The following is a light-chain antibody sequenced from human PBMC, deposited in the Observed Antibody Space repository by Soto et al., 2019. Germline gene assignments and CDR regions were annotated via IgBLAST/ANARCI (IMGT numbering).Light chain of an antibody. V-gene: IGLV2-11*01. J-gene: IGLJ1*01. CDR2: DVS. CDR1: SSDVGDYNS. Sequence: QSALTQPRSVSGSPGQSVTVSCIGTSSDVGDYNSVSWYQQHPGKAPKLMIYDVSKRPSGVPDRFSGSKSGNTASLTISGLQAEDHADYYCCSYVGGYSYVFGIGAKVAVL. CDR3: CSYVGGYSYV.